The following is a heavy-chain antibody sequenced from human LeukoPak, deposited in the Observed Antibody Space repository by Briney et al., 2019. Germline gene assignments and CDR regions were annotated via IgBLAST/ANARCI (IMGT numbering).Heavy chain of an antibody. CDR1: GFTLSDAW. D-gene: IGHD3-22*01. J-gene: IGHJ5*02. CDR2: LRPKGGAGIP. Sequence: PGGSLRLSCVASGFTLSDAWMSWVRQAPGRGLECVGRLRPKGGAGIPAYTEPRSDRFTVSRDDSKNTMYLEMTNLKTEDTGLYYCSQLSRGSWGQGTQVTVSS. V-gene: IGHV3-15*01. CDR3: SQLSRGS.